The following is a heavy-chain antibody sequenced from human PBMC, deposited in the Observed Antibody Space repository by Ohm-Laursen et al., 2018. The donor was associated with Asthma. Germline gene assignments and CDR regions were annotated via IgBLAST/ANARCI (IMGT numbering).Heavy chain of an antibody. Sequence: TLSLTCTVSGGSISSGGYYWSWIRQHPGKGLEWIGYIYYSGSTYYNPSLKSRVTISVDTSKNQFSLKLSSVTAADMAVYYCARDHCGGSCYSGHYYYYGMDVWGQGTTVTVSS. CDR2: IYYSGST. D-gene: IGHD2-15*01. V-gene: IGHV4-31*03. CDR3: ARDHCGGSCYSGHYYYYGMDV. CDR1: GGSISSGGYY. J-gene: IGHJ6*02.